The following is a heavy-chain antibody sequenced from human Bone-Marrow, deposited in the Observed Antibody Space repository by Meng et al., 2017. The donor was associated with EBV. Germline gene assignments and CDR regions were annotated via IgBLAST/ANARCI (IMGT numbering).Heavy chain of an antibody. D-gene: IGHD1-14*01. J-gene: IGHJ5*02. CDR3: AKDLSGRFDP. V-gene: IGHV3-30*18. Sequence: VGWGGGVVQPGRSLRLSCAASGFTFSNYGFHWVRQAPGKGPEWVAIIPSDASHNKYYADSVKGRFTISRDNSKNTLYLQMNSLRTEDTAVYYCAKDLSGRFDPWGQGTLVTVSS. CDR1: GFTFSNYG. CDR2: IPSDASHNK.